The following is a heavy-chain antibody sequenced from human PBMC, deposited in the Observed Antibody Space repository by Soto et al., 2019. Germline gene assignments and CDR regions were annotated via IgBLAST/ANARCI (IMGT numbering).Heavy chain of an antibody. D-gene: IGHD2-21*02. V-gene: IGHV3-23*01. CDR3: AKDDKPYCGGDCPYFQH. CDR1: GFTFSSYA. Sequence: GGSLRLSCVASGFTFSSYAMSWVRQAPGKGLEWVSAISGSGGSTYYADSVKGRFTISRDNSKNTLYLQMNSLRAEDTAVYYCAKDDKPYCGGDCPYFQHWGQGTLVTVSS. CDR2: ISGSGGST. J-gene: IGHJ1*01.